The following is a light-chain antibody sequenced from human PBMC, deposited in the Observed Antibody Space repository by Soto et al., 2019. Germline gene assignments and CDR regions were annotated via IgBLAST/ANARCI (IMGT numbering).Light chain of an antibody. Sequence: SALTQPRSVSGSPGHSVTISCTGTSSDVGGYSYVSWYQQHPGKAPKLLISDVSKRPSGVPDRFSGSKFGNTASLTISGLQAEDEAGYYCCSYAGAFIYVFGSGTKVTV. J-gene: IGLJ1*01. V-gene: IGLV2-11*01. CDR3: CSYAGAFIYV. CDR2: DVS. CDR1: SSDVGGYSY.